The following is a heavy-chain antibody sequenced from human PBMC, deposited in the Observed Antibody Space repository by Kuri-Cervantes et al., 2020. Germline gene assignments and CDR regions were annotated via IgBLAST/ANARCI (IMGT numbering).Heavy chain of an antibody. Sequence: GESLKISCAASGFTFSSYGMHWVRQAPGKGLEWVSYISSSSSTIYYADSVKGRFTISRDNAKNSLYLQMNSLRDEDTAVYYCARSTPLGGIAAAGAMDYWGQGTLVTVSS. CDR2: ISSSSSTI. CDR1: GFTFSSYG. V-gene: IGHV3-48*02. CDR3: ARSTPLGGIAAAGAMDY. J-gene: IGHJ4*02. D-gene: IGHD6-13*01.